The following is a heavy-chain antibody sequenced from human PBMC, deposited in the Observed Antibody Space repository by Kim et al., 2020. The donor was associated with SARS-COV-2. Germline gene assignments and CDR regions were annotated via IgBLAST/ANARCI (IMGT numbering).Heavy chain of an antibody. J-gene: IGHJ6*02. CDR3: ARGLGQPSYYYYGMDV. CDR2: INHSGST. D-gene: IGHD3-10*01. V-gene: IGHV4-34*01. CDR1: GGSFSGYY. Sequence: SETLSLTCAVYGGSFSGYYWSWIRQPPGKGLEWIGEINHSGSTNYNPSLKSRVTISVDTSKNQFSLKLSSVTAADTAVYYCARGLGQPSYYYYGMDVWGQETTVTVSS.